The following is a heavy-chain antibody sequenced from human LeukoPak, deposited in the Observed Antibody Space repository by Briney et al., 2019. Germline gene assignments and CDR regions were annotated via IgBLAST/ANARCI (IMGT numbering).Heavy chain of an antibody. CDR2: ISAYKGNT. D-gene: IGHD3-10*01. CDR3: ARDLTLGLGELLSPRYFDY. Sequence: ASAKVSCKASGYMFINFGITWVRQAPGQGLEWMGWISAYKGNTNYAQKVQGRVTMTTDTSTSTAYMELRSLTSDDTAVYYCARDLTLGLGELLSPRYFDYWGQGTLVTVSS. CDR1: GYMFINFG. V-gene: IGHV1-18*01. J-gene: IGHJ4*02.